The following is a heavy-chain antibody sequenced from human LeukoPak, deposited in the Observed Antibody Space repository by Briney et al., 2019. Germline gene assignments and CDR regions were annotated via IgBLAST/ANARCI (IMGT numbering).Heavy chain of an antibody. J-gene: IGHJ4*02. D-gene: IGHD6-13*01. CDR3: AKTYSSSWSTDY. CDR2: ISGVGGTT. V-gene: IGHV3-23*01. CDR1: AFTFTSYG. Sequence: PGGSQRLSCAPSAFTFTSYGTSWVRQAPGKGLEWVSAISGVGGTTYYADSVTGRFTISRDNSKNTLYLQMNSLRAEDTAVYYCAKTYSSSWSTDYWGQGTLVTVSS.